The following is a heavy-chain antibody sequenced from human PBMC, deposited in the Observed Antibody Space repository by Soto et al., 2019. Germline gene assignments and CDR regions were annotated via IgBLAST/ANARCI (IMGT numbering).Heavy chain of an antibody. V-gene: IGHV4-4*02. CDR2: IYHSVTT. J-gene: IGHJ4*02. D-gene: IGHD4-4*01. Sequence: SETLSLTCVGSGGSISNTNCWSWVRQPPGKGLERIGEIYHSVTTHYSPSLRSRVTMSVDMSRNHFSLRLTSVTAADTAVYYCAFTATADFDYWVEGTLVIVSS. CDR3: AFTATADFDY. CDR1: GGSISNTNC.